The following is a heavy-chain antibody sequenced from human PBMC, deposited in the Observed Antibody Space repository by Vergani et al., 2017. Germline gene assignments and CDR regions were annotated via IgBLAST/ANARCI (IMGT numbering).Heavy chain of an antibody. V-gene: IGHV4-30-2*01. CDR1: GGSISSGGYS. CDR3: ARGLGSGYSYGPTGIFDY. D-gene: IGHD5-18*01. Sequence: QLQLQESGSGLVKPSQTLSLTCAVSGGSISSGGYSWSWIRQPPGKGLEWIGYIYHSGSTYYNPSLKSRVTISVDRSKNQFSLKLSSVTAADTAVYYCARGLGSGYSYGPTGIFDYWGQGTLVTVSS. J-gene: IGHJ4*02. CDR2: IYHSGST.